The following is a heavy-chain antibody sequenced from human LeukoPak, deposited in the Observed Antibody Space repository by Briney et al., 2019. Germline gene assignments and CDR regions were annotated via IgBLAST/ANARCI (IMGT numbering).Heavy chain of an antibody. J-gene: IGHJ4*02. D-gene: IGHD6-19*01. Sequence: SVQVTCQAWVGTFRSYVISWVGQASGQGLAWMGGIIPIFGTANYAQKFQGRVTITADESTSRAYIELSRLRSEETAVYCCASVIYSSGWYPTFDCWGRGTL. CDR1: VGTFRSYV. CDR3: ASVIYSSGWYPTFDC. CDR2: IIPIFGTA. V-gene: IGHV1-69*01.